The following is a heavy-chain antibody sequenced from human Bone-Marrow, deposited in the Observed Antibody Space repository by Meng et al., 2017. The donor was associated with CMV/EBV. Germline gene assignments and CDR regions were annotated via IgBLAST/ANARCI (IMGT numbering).Heavy chain of an antibody. V-gene: IGHV4-34*01. CDR2: INHSGST. CDR1: GGSFSGYY. CDR3: ASRRDGYKYYFDD. Sequence: SETLSLTCAVYGGSFSGYYWSWIRQPPGKGLEWIGEINHSGSTNYNPSLKSRVTISVDTSKNQFSLKLSSVTAADTAVYYCASRRDGYKYYFDDWGQGTLVTVSS. D-gene: IGHD5-24*01. J-gene: IGHJ4*02.